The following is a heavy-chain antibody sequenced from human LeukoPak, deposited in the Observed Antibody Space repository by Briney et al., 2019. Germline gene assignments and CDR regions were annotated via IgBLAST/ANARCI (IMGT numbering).Heavy chain of an antibody. CDR3: AVQRYGDYVS. V-gene: IGHV3-48*02. J-gene: IGHJ5*02. Sequence: GGSLRLSCAASGFTFSSYSMNWVRQAPGKGLEWVSYISSISSTIYYADSVKGRFTISRDNAKNSLYLQMNSLRDEDTAVYYCAVQRYGDYVSWGQGTLVTVSS. D-gene: IGHD4-17*01. CDR2: ISSISSTI. CDR1: GFTFSSYS.